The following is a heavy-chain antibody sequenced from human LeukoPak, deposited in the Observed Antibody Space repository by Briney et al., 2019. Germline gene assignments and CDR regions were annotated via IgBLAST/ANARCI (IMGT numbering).Heavy chain of an antibody. CDR1: RYTFTSYG. V-gene: IGHV1-18*01. J-gene: IGHJ3*02. D-gene: IGHD3-16*02. CDR2: ISAYNGNT. Sequence: ASVKVSCKASRYTFTSYGISWVRQAPGQGLEWMGWISAYNGNTNYAQEFQGRVTMTTDTSTSTAYMELRSLRSDDTAVYYCARDLMGGGGWGSYRQDAFDIWGQGTMVTVSS. CDR3: ARDLMGGGGWGSYRQDAFDI.